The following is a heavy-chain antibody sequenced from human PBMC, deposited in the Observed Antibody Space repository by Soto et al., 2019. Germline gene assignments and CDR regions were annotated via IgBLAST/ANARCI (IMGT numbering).Heavy chain of an antibody. V-gene: IGHV3-9*01. CDR3: AKGYSSSWYRRTDY. Sequence: PGGSLRLSCAASGFTFDDYAMHWVRQAPGKGLEWVSGISWNSGSIAYADSVKGRFTISRDNAQNFLYLQMNSLRAEDTAFYYCAKGYSSSWYRRTDYWGQGTLVTVSS. J-gene: IGHJ4*02. CDR1: GFTFDDYA. CDR2: ISWNSGSI. D-gene: IGHD6-13*01.